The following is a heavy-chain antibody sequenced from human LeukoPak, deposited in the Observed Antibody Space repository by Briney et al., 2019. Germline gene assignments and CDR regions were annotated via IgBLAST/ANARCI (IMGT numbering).Heavy chain of an antibody. CDR2: ITTSDGNT. Sequence: PGGSLRLSCAASGFTFNNYATHWVRQAPGKGLEWVSTITTSDGNTYYADSVKGRFTVSRDNSKNTLFLQMNSLRAEDTAVYYCAKDGGLWVSAHWGDSWGRGTLVTVSS. CDR3: AKDGGLWVSAHWGDS. J-gene: IGHJ4*02. D-gene: IGHD7-27*01. V-gene: IGHV3-23*01. CDR1: GFTFNNYA.